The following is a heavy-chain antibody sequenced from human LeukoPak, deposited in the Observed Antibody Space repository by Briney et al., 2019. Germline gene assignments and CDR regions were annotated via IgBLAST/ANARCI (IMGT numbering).Heavy chain of an antibody. D-gene: IGHD3-10*01. V-gene: IGHV1-18*01. CDR2: ISGYTGNT. Sequence: ASVKVSCKASGYTFSSYGISWVRQAPGQALEWMGWISGYTGNTNYAQNLQGRVTMTTDTSTSTAYMELRSLRSDDTALYYCARSSWFGGRSEWRWFDPWGQGTLVTVSS. CDR1: GYTFSSYG. CDR3: ARSSWFGGRSEWRWFDP. J-gene: IGHJ5*02.